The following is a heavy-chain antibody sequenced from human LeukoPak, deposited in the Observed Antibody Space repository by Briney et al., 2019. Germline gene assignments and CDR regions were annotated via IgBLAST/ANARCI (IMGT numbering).Heavy chain of an antibody. CDR1: GFTFSSYA. J-gene: IGHJ3*02. CDR3: ARASHDYVWGSYRTHDAFDI. Sequence: GGSLRLSCAASGFTFSSYAMHWVRQAPGKGLERVAVISYDGSNKYYADSVKGRFTISRDNSKNTLYLQMNSLRAEDTAVYYCARASHDYVWGSYRTHDAFDIWGQGTMVTVSS. CDR2: ISYDGSNK. D-gene: IGHD3-16*02. V-gene: IGHV3-30*04.